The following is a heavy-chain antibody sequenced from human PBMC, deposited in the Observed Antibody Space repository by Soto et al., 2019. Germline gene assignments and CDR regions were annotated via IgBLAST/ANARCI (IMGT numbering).Heavy chain of an antibody. J-gene: IGHJ3*02. CDR2: IIPILGIT. V-gene: IGHV1-69*02. CDR3: ASFGYCNAGGCNNRVDI. Sequence: QVQLAQYGTEVKKPGSSVKVSCKASGGTFNSYTVSWVRQAPGQGLEWMARIIPILGITNYAQKFQGRVTVTADKSATTTYMELTSLRSEDTALYYCASFGYCNAGGCNNRVDIWGRGKMVVVSS. CDR1: GGTFNSYT. D-gene: IGHD2-8*02.